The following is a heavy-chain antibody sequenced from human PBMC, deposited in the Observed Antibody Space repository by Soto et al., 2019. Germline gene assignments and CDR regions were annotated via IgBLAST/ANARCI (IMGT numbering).Heavy chain of an antibody. V-gene: IGHV1-69*06. CDR1: GGTFSSYA. D-gene: IGHD3-22*01. J-gene: IGHJ1*01. CDR2: IIPIFGTA. CDR3: ARVVDYYDSSGYYAEYFQH. Sequence: QVQLVQSGAEVKKPGSSVKVSCKASGGTFSSYAISWVRQAPGQGLEWMGGIIPIFGTANYAQKFQGRVTITADKSTSTAYMELSSLRSEDPAVYYCARVVDYYDSSGYYAEYFQHWGQGTLVTVSS.